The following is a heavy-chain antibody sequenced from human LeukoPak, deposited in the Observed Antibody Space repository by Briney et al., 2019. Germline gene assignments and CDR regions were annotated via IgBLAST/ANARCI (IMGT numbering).Heavy chain of an antibody. J-gene: IGHJ4*02. CDR1: GFSLRTSGMR. V-gene: IGHV2-70*04. Sequence: SGPALVKPTQTLTLTCTFSGFSLRTSGMRVSWIRQPPGKALEWLARIDWDDDKFYSTSLKTRLTISKDTSKNQVVLTMTNMDAVDTATYYCARLNSGTYLDYWGQGTLVTVSS. CDR3: ARLNSGTYLDY. CDR2: IDWDDDK. D-gene: IGHD1-26*01.